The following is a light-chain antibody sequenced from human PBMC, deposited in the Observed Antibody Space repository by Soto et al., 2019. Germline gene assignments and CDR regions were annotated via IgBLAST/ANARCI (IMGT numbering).Light chain of an antibody. CDR1: QSISSW. Sequence: DIQMTQSPSTLSASVGDRVTITCRASQSISSWLAWYQQKPGKAPKLLIYDASSLESGVPSRFSGSGSGTEFTLTISSLQPDDFVTYYCRQYNSYSYTFGQGTKLEIK. CDR2: DAS. CDR3: RQYNSYSYT. J-gene: IGKJ2*01. V-gene: IGKV1-5*01.